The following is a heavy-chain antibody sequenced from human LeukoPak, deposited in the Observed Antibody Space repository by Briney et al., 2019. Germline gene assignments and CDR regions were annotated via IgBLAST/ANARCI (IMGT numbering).Heavy chain of an antibody. CDR1: GGTFSSYA. CDR2: IIPIFGTA. V-gene: IGHV1-69*05. Sequence: SVKVSCKASGGTFSSYAISWVRQAPGQGLEWMGRIIPIFGTANYAQKFQGRVTITTGESTSTAYMELSSLRSEDTAVYYCARDMSSGWYPGGAFDIWGQGTMVTVSS. J-gene: IGHJ3*02. D-gene: IGHD6-19*01. CDR3: ARDMSSGWYPGGAFDI.